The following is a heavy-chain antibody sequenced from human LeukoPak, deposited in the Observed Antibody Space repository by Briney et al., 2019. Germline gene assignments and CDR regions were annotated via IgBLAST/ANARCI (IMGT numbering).Heavy chain of an antibody. J-gene: IGHJ2*01. CDR2: IYHSVTT. D-gene: IGHD3-9*01. Sequence: TSETLSLTCTVSGYSISSGYFWGWMRQPPGKGLEWIGSIYHSVTTHYNPSLKSRVTISLDTSKNQFSLKLSSVTAADTAVYYCASRLLTGDWYFDLWGRGTLVTVSS. CDR3: ASRLLTGDWYFDL. CDR1: GYSISSGYF. V-gene: IGHV4-38-2*02.